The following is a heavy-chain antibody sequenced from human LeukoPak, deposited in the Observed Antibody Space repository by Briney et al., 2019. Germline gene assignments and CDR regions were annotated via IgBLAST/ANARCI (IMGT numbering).Heavy chain of an antibody. D-gene: IGHD3-10*01. Sequence: GGSLRLSCAASGFTFSSYAMSWVRQAPGKGLEWVSAISGSGGSTYYADSVKGRFTISRDNSKNTLYLQMNSLRAEDTAVYYCTKDVVRGVSAAGRRDYWGQGTLVTVSS. V-gene: IGHV3-23*01. CDR1: GFTFSSYA. CDR2: ISGSGGST. J-gene: IGHJ4*02. CDR3: TKDVVRGVSAAGRRDY.